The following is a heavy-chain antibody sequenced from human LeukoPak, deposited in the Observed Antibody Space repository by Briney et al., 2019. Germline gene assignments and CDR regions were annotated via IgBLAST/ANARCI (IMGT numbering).Heavy chain of an antibody. V-gene: IGHV3-30*01. D-gene: IGHD1-26*01. CDR3: ARPVRIVGATSAFDI. CDR2: ISYDGSNK. J-gene: IGHJ3*02. Sequence: AGRSLRLSCAASGFTFSSYAMHWDRQAPGNGLEWVAVISYDGSNKYYADSVKGRFTISRDNSKNTLYLQMNSLRAEDTAVYYCARPVRIVGATSAFDIWGQGTMVTVSS. CDR1: GFTFSSYA.